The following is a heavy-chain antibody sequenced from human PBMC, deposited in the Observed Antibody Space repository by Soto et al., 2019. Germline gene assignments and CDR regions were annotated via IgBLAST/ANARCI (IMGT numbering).Heavy chain of an antibody. J-gene: IGHJ4*02. Sequence: QVQLVQSGAEVKKPGSSVKVSCKASGGTFSSYAISWVRQAPGQGLEWMGGIIPIFGTANYAQKFQGRVTITADESTSTAYMGLSSLRSEDTAVYYCARAGGYYDYVWGSYPLNYWGQGTLVTVSS. V-gene: IGHV1-69*01. CDR2: IIPIFGTA. CDR1: GGTFSSYA. CDR3: ARAGGYYDYVWGSYPLNY. D-gene: IGHD3-16*02.